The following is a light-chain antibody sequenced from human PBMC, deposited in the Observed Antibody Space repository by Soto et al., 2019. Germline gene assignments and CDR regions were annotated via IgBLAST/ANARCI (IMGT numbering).Light chain of an antibody. CDR2: DVN. CDR3: CSYADTYTYL. CDR1: SGDVGAYNY. V-gene: IGLV2-11*01. Sequence: QSVLTQPRSVSGSPGQSVTISCTGTSGDVGAYNYISWYQQHPGKATKFLIYDVNKRPSGVPDRFFGSKSGNTASLTISGLQPEDEAEYYGCSYADTYTYLFGPGTKLTVL. J-gene: IGLJ1*01.